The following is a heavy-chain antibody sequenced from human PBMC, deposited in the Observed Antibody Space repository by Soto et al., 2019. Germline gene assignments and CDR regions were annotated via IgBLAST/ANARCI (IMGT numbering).Heavy chain of an antibody. D-gene: IGHD6-6*01. CDR2: IYYSGST. CDR1: GGSISSGDDY. J-gene: IGHJ5*02. Sequence: SETLSLTCTVSGGSISSGDDYWSWIRQPPGKGLEWIGYIYYSGSTYYNPSLKSRVTISVDTSKNQFPLKLCSVTAADTAVYYCARGGGYSSSSDRPYWFDPWGQGTLVTVSS. CDR3: ARGGGYSSSSDRPYWFDP. V-gene: IGHV4-30-4*01.